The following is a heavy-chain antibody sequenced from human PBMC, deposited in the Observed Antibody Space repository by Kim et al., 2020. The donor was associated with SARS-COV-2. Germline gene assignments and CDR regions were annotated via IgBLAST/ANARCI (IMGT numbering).Heavy chain of an antibody. CDR2: ISWNSGSI. CDR1: GFTFGDYA. CDR3: AKDRSQHQGVQGVFDY. J-gene: IGHJ4*02. Sequence: GGSLRLSCAASGFTFGDYAMHWVRQAPGKGLEWVSGISWNSGSIGYADSVKGRFTISRDNAKNSLYLQMNSLRAEDTALYYCAKDRSQHQGVQGVFDYWGQGTLVTVSS. D-gene: IGHD1-1*01. V-gene: IGHV3-9*01.